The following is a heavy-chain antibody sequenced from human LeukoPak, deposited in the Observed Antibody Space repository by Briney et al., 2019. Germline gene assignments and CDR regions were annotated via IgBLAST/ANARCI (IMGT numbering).Heavy chain of an antibody. J-gene: IGHJ4*02. CDR1: GFTFRTYW. CDR3: GRDLGGRSGY. Sequence: PGGSLRLSCAVSGFTFRTYWMHWVRQVPGEGLVWVSHINEDGSITNYADSVKGRFSISRDNAKNTLYLQMNSLRAEDTAVYYCGRDLGGRSGYWGQGTLVIVSS. CDR2: INEDGSIT. D-gene: IGHD1-26*01. V-gene: IGHV3-74*01.